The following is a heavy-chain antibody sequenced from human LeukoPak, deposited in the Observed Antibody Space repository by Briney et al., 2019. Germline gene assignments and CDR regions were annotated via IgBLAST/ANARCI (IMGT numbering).Heavy chain of an antibody. CDR2: IYYSGST. Sequence: SETLSLTCTVSGGSISSSSYYWGWIRRPPGKGLEWIGSIYYSGSTYYNPSLKSRVTISVDTSKNQFSLKLSSVTAADTAVYYCARLFRDLAAAWGQGTLVTVSS. D-gene: IGHD6-13*01. J-gene: IGHJ4*02. V-gene: IGHV4-39*01. CDR1: GGSISSSSYY. CDR3: ARLFRDLAAA.